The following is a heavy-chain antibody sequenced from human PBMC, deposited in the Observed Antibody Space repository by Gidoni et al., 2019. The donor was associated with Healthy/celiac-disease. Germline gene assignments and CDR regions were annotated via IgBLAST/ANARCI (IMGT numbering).Heavy chain of an antibody. V-gene: IGHV3-11*01. CDR3: ARDVVPAATPNYYYYYGMDV. CDR1: GFTFSDYY. D-gene: IGHD2-2*02. CDR2: ISSSCSTI. J-gene: IGHJ6*02. Sequence: QVQLVESRGGLVKPGGSLRLSCAASGFTFSDYYMSWIRQAPGQGLEWVSYISSSCSTIYYADSVKGRFTISRDNAKNSLYLQMNSLRAEDTAVYYCARDVVPAATPNYYYYYGMDVWGQGTTVTVSS.